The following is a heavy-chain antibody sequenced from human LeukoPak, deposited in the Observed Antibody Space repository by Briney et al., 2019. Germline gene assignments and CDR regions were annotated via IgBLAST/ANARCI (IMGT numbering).Heavy chain of an antibody. D-gene: IGHD3-10*01. V-gene: IGHV3-23*01. J-gene: IGHJ3*02. CDR3: ARDYYYGSGQEAFDI. CDR2: ISGSGGRT. Sequence: GGSLRLSCAASGFTFSSYAMSWVRQAPGKGLEWVSCISGSGGRTYYADSVKGRFTISRDNAKNSLYLQMNSLRAEDTAVYYCARDYYYGSGQEAFDIWGQGTMVTVSS. CDR1: GFTFSSYA.